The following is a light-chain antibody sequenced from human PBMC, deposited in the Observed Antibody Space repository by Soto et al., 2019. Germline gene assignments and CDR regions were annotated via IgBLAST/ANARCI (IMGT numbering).Light chain of an antibody. V-gene: IGKV3-15*01. CDR3: RHYNNWPPET. Sequence: EIVMTQSPATLSVSPGERATHSCRASQSVSSRLAWYQQKRGQAPRLLIYDASTRATGIPARFSGSGSGTEFNLTISSLQSEDFAIYYCRHYNNWPPETFGQGTRVEIK. CDR2: DAS. CDR1: QSVSSR. J-gene: IGKJ1*01.